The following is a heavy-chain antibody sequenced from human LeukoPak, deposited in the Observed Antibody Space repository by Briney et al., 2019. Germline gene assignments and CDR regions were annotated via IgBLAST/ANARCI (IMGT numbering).Heavy chain of an antibody. V-gene: IGHV3-15*01. CDR3: TTDIRYEPFDY. Sequence: PGGSLRLSCAASGFTFSNAWMSWVRQAPGKGLEWVGRIKSNTDGGTTDYAAPVKGRFTISRDDSKNTLYLQMNSLKTEDTAVYYCTTDIRYEPFDYWGQGTLVTVSS. CDR2: IKSNTDGGTT. D-gene: IGHD1-1*01. CDR1: GFTFSNAW. J-gene: IGHJ4*02.